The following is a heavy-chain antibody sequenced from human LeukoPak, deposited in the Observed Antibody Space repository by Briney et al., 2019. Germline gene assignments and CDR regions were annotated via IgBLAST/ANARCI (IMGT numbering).Heavy chain of an antibody. V-gene: IGHV7-4-1*02. Sequence: ASVKVSCKASGYTFTSYAMNWVRQAPGQGLGWMGWINTNTGNPTYAQGFTGRFVFSLDTSVSTAYLQISSLKAEDTAVYYCARSFYGSGSRFDYWGQGTLVTISS. CDR2: INTNTGNP. CDR1: GYTFTSYA. D-gene: IGHD3-10*01. J-gene: IGHJ4*02. CDR3: ARSFYGSGSRFDY.